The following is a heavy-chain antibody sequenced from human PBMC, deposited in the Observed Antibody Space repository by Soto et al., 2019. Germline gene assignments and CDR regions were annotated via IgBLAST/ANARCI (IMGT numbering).Heavy chain of an antibody. J-gene: IGHJ4*02. CDR2: TYITGDT. D-gene: IGHD6-19*01. CDR3: AREYTETVDGPTPFYFDY. CDR1: GDSISTYY. V-gene: IGHV4-4*07. Sequence: SETLSLTCIVSGDSISTYYWSWIRQSAGKGLEWIGRTYITGDTNYNPSLKSRVTMSLDTSKNQLSLKLSSVTAADTAVYYCAREYTETVDGPTPFYFDYWGQGTQVTVSS.